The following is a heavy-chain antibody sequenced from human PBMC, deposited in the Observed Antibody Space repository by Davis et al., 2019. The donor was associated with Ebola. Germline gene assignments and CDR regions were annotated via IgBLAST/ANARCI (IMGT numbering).Heavy chain of an antibody. CDR2: IVVGSGNT. Sequence: AASVKVSCKAFGFTFSGSAVQWVRQARGQHLEWMGGIVVGSGNTNYAQKFRERLTMTRDLSTSTAYMELSSLRFEDTAVYYCAASAGTVGKFDFWGQGTLVTVSS. D-gene: IGHD1-14*01. V-gene: IGHV1-58*01. J-gene: IGHJ4*02. CDR3: AASAGTVGKFDF. CDR1: GFTFSGSA.